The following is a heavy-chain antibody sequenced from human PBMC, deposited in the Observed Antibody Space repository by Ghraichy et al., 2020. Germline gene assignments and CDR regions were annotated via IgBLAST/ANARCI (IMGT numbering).Heavy chain of an antibody. J-gene: IGHJ6*02. CDR3: ARASLITVFGVFTPYGMDV. Sequence: TLSLTCTVSGGSISSGNYYWSWIRQPAGKGLEWIGRIYNSGITNYNPSLKSRVTISVDTSKNQFSLKLSSVTAADTAVYYCARASLITVFGVFTPYGMDVWGQGTSATVSS. D-gene: IGHD3-3*01. CDR1: GGSISSGNYY. V-gene: IGHV4-61*02. CDR2: IYNSGIT.